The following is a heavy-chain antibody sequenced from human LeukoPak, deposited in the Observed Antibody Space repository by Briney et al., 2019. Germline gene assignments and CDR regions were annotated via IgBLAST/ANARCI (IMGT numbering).Heavy chain of an antibody. Sequence: ASVTVSCKASGYTFTSYGIGWVRQAPGQGLEWMGWISAYNGNTNYAQKLQGRVTMTTDTSTSTAYMELRSLRSDDTAVYYCARGSQLPKWGQFDYWGQGTLVTVSS. CDR2: ISAYNGNT. J-gene: IGHJ4*02. V-gene: IGHV1-18*01. D-gene: IGHD2-2*01. CDR1: GYTFTSYG. CDR3: ARGSQLPKWGQFDY.